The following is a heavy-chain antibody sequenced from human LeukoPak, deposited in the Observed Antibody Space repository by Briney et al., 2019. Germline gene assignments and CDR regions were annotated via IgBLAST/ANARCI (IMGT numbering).Heavy chain of an antibody. Sequence: PGGSLRLSCAASGFTFSTYGMHWVRQAPGKGLEWVALIWYDGTNKYYADSVKGRFTISRDNSKNTLYLQMNSLRVEDTAVYYCARDLNYDRVFDIWGQGTMVTVSS. CDR1: GFTFSTYG. CDR2: IWYDGTNK. V-gene: IGHV3-33*08. J-gene: IGHJ3*02. D-gene: IGHD3-22*01. CDR3: ARDLNYDRVFDI.